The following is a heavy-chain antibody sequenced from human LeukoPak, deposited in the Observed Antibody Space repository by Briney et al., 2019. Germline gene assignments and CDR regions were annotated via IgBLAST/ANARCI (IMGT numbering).Heavy chain of an antibody. V-gene: IGHV4-39*01. CDR1: GNSVNSSDYY. CDR2: IYYSGST. J-gene: IGHJ1*01. Sequence: SETLSLTCTVFGNSVNSSDYYWGWIRQPPGKGLEWIGSIYYSGSTYYKPSLKSQVTISVDTPKNQFSLKLTSVTAADTAVYYCARHERLEYFHHWGQGTLVTVSS. CDR3: ARHERLEYFHH. D-gene: IGHD1-1*01.